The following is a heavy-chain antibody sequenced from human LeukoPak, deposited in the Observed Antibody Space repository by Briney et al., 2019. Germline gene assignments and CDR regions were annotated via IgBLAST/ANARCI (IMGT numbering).Heavy chain of an antibody. V-gene: IGHV3-66*01. CDR2: TDPSGTT. Sequence: GVSLRLSCAPSRFTLCSNHMGWAPHAPGKGLEWVSVTDPSGTTYLADSVKGRFTISSDNSKNTMYLQMNSLRAEDTALYYCARDQNYWGQGTLVTVSS. CDR3: ARDQNY. CDR1: RFTLCSNH. J-gene: IGHJ4*02.